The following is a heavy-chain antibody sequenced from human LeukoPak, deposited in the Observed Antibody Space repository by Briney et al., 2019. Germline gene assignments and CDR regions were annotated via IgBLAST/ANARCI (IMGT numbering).Heavy chain of an antibody. CDR2: INPNSGGT. CDR1: GYTFTVYY. CDR3: ARHPGKVTNDWYFDL. Sequence: GASVKVSCTASGYTFTVYYMHWVRQAPGQGLEWMGWINPNSGGTNYAQKFQGRVTMTRDTSITTAYMELSRLSSDDTAVYYCARHPGKVTNDWYFDLWGHGTLVTVSS. J-gene: IGHJ2*01. V-gene: IGHV1-2*02. D-gene: IGHD4-23*01.